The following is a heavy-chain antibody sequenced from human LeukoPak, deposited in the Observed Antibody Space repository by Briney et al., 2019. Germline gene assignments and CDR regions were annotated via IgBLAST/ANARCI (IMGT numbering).Heavy chain of an antibody. D-gene: IGHD3-22*01. CDR3: AKSWNYYDSSGDDALDI. CDR1: GFTFSSYE. J-gene: IGHJ3*02. Sequence: PGGSLRLSCAASGFTFSSYEMNWVRQAPGKGLERVSYISSSGSTIYYADSVKGRFTISRDNAKNSLYLQMNSLRVEDTAVYYCAKSWNYYDSSGDDALDIWGQGTMVTVSS. CDR2: ISSSGSTI. V-gene: IGHV3-48*03.